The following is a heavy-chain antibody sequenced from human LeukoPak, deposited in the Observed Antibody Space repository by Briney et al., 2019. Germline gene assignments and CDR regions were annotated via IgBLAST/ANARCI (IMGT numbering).Heavy chain of an antibody. V-gene: IGHV1-46*01. J-gene: IGHJ5*02. CDR3: AGDYSNHREFDP. D-gene: IGHD4-11*01. CDR1: GYTFTSYY. Sequence: ASVKVSCKASGYTFTSYYMHWVRQAPGQGLEWMGIINPSGGSTGYAQKFQGRVTMTRDTSTSTVYMELSSLRSEDTAVYYCAGDYSNHREFDPWGQGTLVTVSS. CDR2: INPSGGST.